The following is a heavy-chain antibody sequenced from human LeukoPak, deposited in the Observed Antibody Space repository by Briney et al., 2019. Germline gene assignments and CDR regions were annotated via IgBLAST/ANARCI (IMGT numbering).Heavy chain of an antibody. V-gene: IGHV3-74*01. Sequence: GGSLRLSCAASGFTFSSYWMHWVRQAPGKGLVWVSRINSDGSSTSYADSVKGRFTISRDNAKNTLYPQMNSLRAEDTAVYYCARDRSPNYYYDSSGYQRAFDIWGQGTMVTVSS. CDR2: INSDGSST. CDR3: ARDRSPNYYYDSSGYQRAFDI. J-gene: IGHJ3*02. CDR1: GFTFSSYW. D-gene: IGHD3-22*01.